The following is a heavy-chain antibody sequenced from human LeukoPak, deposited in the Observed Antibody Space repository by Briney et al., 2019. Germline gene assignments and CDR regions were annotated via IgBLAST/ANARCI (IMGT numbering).Heavy chain of an antibody. CDR3: ARDHGPIVAVITGDNWFDP. CDR2: INPNSGGT. CDR1: GYTFTGYY. Sequence: ASVKVSCKASGYTFTGYYMHWVRQAPGQGLEWMGWINPNSGGTNYAQRFQGRVTMTRDTSISTVYMELSRLRSDDTAVYYCARDHGPIVAVITGDNWFDPWGQGTLVTVSS. J-gene: IGHJ5*02. D-gene: IGHD3-22*01. V-gene: IGHV1-2*02.